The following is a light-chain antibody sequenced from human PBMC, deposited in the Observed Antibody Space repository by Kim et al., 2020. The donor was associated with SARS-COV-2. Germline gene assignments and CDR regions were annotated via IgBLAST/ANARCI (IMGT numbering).Light chain of an antibody. CDR2: DVS. Sequence: QPITISCTGTSSDVGGYNYVSWYQQHPGKAPKLMIYDVSNRPSGVSNRFSGSKSGNTASLTISGLQAEDEADYYCSSYTSSSTLVFGTGTKVTVL. CDR1: SSDVGGYNY. J-gene: IGLJ1*01. V-gene: IGLV2-14*03. CDR3: SSYTSSSTLV.